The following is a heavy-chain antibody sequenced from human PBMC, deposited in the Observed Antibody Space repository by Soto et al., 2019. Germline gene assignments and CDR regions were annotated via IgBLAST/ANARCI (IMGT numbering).Heavy chain of an antibody. CDR1: GLTLSNYA. V-gene: IGHV3-23*01. CDR3: AKSLRTTAATGYWFDP. J-gene: IGHJ5*02. D-gene: IGHD4-17*01. Sequence: EVQVLESGGGLVQPGGSLRLSCIASGLTLSNYAMTWVRQAPGRGQEWVSTVTGSGSTYYADSVKGRFTIFGDNSKNILYLQMNSLRAEDTAIYYCAKSLRTTAATGYWFDPWGQGSQVTVSS. CDR2: VTGSGST.